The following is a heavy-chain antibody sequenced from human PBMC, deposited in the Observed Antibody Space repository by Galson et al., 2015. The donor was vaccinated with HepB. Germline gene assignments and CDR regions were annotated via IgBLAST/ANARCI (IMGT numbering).Heavy chain of an antibody. Sequence: SVKVSCKASGVTLNSYAITWVRQAPGQGLEWVGRIVPTLDIANFAQKFQGRITITADRFSNTAHMELTSLSSEDTALYYCGREGDASGWYIQHWGQGTLVTVSS. CDR1: GVTLNSYA. CDR3: GREGDASGWYIQH. CDR2: IVPTLDIA. D-gene: IGHD6-19*01. J-gene: IGHJ1*01. V-gene: IGHV1-69*04.